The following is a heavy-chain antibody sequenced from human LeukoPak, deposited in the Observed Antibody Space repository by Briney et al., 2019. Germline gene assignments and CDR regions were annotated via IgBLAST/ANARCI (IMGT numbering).Heavy chain of an antibody. D-gene: IGHD3-22*01. CDR2: ISTSSSYI. Sequence: GGSLRLSCAASGFTFNRYNMNWVRRAPGKGLEWVSSISTSSSYIYYADSVRGRFTISRDNAKNTLYLQMNSLRAEDTAVYYCAKDQYYYDSSGYYPTDAFDIWGQGTMVTVSS. J-gene: IGHJ3*02. CDR1: GFTFNRYN. V-gene: IGHV3-21*04. CDR3: AKDQYYYDSSGYYPTDAFDI.